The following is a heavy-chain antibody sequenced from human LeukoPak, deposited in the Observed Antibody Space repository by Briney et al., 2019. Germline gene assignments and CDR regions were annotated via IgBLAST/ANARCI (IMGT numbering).Heavy chain of an antibody. D-gene: IGHD3-22*01. J-gene: IGHJ4*02. CDR2: ISGSGGST. CDR1: GFTFDDYG. Sequence: GGSLRLSCAASGFTFDDYGMSWVRQAPGKGLEWVSAISGSGGSTYYADSVKGRFTISRDNSKNTLYLQMNSLRAEDTAVYYCAKETCYYDSSGYLFDYWGQGTLVTVSS. V-gene: IGHV3-23*01. CDR3: AKETCYYDSSGYLFDY.